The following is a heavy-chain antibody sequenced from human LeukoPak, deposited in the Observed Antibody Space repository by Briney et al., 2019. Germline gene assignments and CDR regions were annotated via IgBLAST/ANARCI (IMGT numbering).Heavy chain of an antibody. CDR2: IYPGDPDT. D-gene: IGHD6-19*01. CDR3: ARQILAVAGPFDY. J-gene: IGHJ4*02. Sequence: GESLKISCKGSGYSFTSYWIGWVRQMPGKGLEWMGIIYPGDPDTRYSPSFQGQVTISADKSISTAYLQWSSLKASDTAMYYCARQILAVAGPFDYWGQGTLVTVSS. CDR1: GYSFTSYW. V-gene: IGHV5-51*01.